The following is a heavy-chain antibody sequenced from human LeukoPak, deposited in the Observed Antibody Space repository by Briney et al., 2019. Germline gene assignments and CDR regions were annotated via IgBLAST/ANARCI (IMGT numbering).Heavy chain of an antibody. V-gene: IGHV4-4*07. CDR3: ARVAILPGYPYYYYYYMDV. D-gene: IGHD3-9*01. J-gene: IGHJ6*03. CDR1: GGSITTFF. CDR2: IYTSGST. Sequence: PSETLSLTCSVSGGSITTFFWSWIRQPAGKGLEWIGRIYTSGSTNYNPSLKSRVTMSVDTSKNQFSLKLSSVTAADTAVYYCARVAILPGYPYYYYYYMDVWGKGTTVTVSS.